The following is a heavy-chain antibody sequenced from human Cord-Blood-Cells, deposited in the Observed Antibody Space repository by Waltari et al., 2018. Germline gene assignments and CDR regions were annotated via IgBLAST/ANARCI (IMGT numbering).Heavy chain of an antibody. CDR1: GGSVSSGSYY. CDR2: IYYSGST. V-gene: IGHV4-61*01. Sequence: QVQLQESGPGLVKPSETLSPTCTVSGGSVSSGSYYWTRIRQPPGKGLEWIGNIYYSGSTNYNPSLKSRVTISVDTSKNQFSLKLSSVTAADTAVYYCARVRGWGSWVDYWGQGTLVTVSS. J-gene: IGHJ4*02. D-gene: IGHD2-21*01. CDR3: ARVRGWGSWVDY.